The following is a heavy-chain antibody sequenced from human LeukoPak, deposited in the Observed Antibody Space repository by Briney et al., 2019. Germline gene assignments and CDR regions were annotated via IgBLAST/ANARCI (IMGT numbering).Heavy chain of an antibody. CDR1: GFTFSSYS. J-gene: IGHJ4*02. CDR2: ISSSSSTI. Sequence: GGSLRLSCAASGFTFSSYSMNWVRQAPGKGLEWVSYISSSSSTIYYADSVKGRFTISRDNAKNSLYLQMNSLRAEDTAVYYCARDLRPMIAGRDYWGQGTLVTVSS. CDR3: ARDLRPMIAGRDY. V-gene: IGHV3-48*01. D-gene: IGHD3-22*01.